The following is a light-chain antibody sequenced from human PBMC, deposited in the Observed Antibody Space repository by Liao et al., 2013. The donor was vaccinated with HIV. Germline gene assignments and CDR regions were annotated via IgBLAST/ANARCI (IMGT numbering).Light chain of an antibody. CDR2: YDR. V-gene: IGLV3-21*01. CDR1: NIVSKS. Sequence: SYELPQPPSVSVAPGKTAKITCGEDNIVSKSVHWYQQKPGQAPVLVIYYDRDRPSGIPERFSGSNSGNTATLTISRVEAGDEADYYCQAWDRNTAIFGGGTKLTVL. CDR3: QAWDRNTAI. J-gene: IGLJ2*01.